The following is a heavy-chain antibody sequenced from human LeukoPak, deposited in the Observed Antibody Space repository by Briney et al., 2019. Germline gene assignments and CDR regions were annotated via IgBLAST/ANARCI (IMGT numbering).Heavy chain of an antibody. CDR3: ARGYGDYYFDF. CDR1: GGSISSYY. CDR2: IYYSGST. V-gene: IGHV4-59*01. J-gene: IGHJ4*02. Sequence: SETLSLTCTVSGGSISSYYWSWIRQPPGKGLEWIGYIYYSGSTNYNPSLKSRVAISVDTSKNQFSLKLSSVTAADTAVYYCARGYGDYYFDFWGQGTLVTVSS. D-gene: IGHD4-17*01.